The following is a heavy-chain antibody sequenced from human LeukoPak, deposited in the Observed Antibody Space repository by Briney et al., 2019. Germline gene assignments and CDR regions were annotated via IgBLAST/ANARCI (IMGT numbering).Heavy chain of an antibody. J-gene: IGHJ6*04. CDR1: GFTFSSYG. Sequence: GGSLRLSCAASGFTFSSYGMHWVRQAPGKGLEWVAVIRYDGRNKYYADSVKSRFTISRDNSKNTLYLQMNSLRAEDTVVYYCARKDVDTAMVPKAGYYYYGMDVGGKGTTVTVSS. CDR2: IRYDGRNK. V-gene: IGHV3-33*01. D-gene: IGHD5-18*01. CDR3: ARKDVDTAMVPKAGYYYYGMDV.